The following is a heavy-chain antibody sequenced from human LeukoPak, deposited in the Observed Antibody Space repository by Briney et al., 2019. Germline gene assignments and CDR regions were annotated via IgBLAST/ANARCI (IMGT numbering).Heavy chain of an antibody. CDR3: ARGAIRPGY. D-gene: IGHD5-24*01. Sequence: SETLSLTCDVYGGSFSGYYWSWIRQPPGKGLEWIGEINHSGSTNYNPSLKSRVTISVDTSKNQFSMKLSSVTAADTAVYYCARGAIRPGYWGQGTLVTVSS. CDR2: INHSGST. CDR1: GGSFSGYY. V-gene: IGHV4-34*01. J-gene: IGHJ4*02.